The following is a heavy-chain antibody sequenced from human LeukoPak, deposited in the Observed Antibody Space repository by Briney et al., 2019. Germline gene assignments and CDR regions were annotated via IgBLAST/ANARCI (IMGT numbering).Heavy chain of an antibody. CDR3: ARGGQLNWFDP. V-gene: IGHV4-59*01. Sequence: KPSETLSLTCTVSGDSISSSYWSWIRQPPGKGLEWIGYISYSGSTSSNPSRRSRVTISVDTSKNQFSLRLTSVTAADTAMYYCARGGQLNWFDPWGQGTLVTVSS. D-gene: IGHD5-18*01. CDR1: GDSISSSY. J-gene: IGHJ5*02. CDR2: ISYSGST.